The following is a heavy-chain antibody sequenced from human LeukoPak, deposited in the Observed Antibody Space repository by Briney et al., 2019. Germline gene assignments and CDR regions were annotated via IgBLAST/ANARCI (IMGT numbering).Heavy chain of an antibody. CDR1: GGSISSGSYY. CDR3: ARGVEYYYDSSGYYGRDAFDI. D-gene: IGHD3-22*01. J-gene: IGHJ3*02. CDR2: IYTSGST. V-gene: IGHV4-61*02. Sequence: SETLSLTCTVSGGSISSGSYYWSWIRQPAGKGLEWIGRIYTSGSTNYNPSLKSRVTISVDTSKNQFSLKLSSVTAADTAVYYCARGVEYYYDSSGYYGRDAFDIWGQGTMVTVSS.